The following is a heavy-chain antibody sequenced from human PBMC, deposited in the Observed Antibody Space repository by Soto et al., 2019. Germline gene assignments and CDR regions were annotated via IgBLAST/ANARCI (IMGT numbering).Heavy chain of an antibody. D-gene: IGHD2-15*01. J-gene: IGHJ5*02. CDR2: ISAYNGNT. CDR3: ARGGLDYCRGGTAPNTGAAP. CDR1: GYTFTSYG. Sequence: ASVKVSCKASGYTFTSYGISWVRQAPRQGLEWMGWISAYNGNTDYAQKLQGRVTMTTDTSTRTAYMELRSLRSNDTAVSYCARGGLDYCRGGTAPNTGAAPWARGTLFTVPS. V-gene: IGHV1-18*01.